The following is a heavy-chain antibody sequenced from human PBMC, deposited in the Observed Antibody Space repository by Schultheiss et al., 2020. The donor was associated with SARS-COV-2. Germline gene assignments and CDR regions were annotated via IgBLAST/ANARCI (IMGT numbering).Heavy chain of an antibody. D-gene: IGHD4-11*01. CDR3: ARDWATVTIEDYGMDV. CDR1: GGTFSSYA. V-gene: IGHV1-69*06. Sequence: SVKVSCKASGGTFSSYAISWVRQAPGQGLEWMGGIIPIFGTANYAQKFQGRVTITADKSTSTAYMELSSLRSEDTAVYYCARDWATVTIEDYGMDVWGQGTTVTVSS. CDR2: IIPIFGTA. J-gene: IGHJ6*02.